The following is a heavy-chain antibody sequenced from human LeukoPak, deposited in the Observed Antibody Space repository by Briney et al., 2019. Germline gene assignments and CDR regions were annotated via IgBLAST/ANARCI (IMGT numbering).Heavy chain of an antibody. CDR2: INPSDGST. D-gene: IGHD2-21*02. CDR3: ARVAWEGSHCGGDCYPFDY. Sequence: ASVKVSCKASGFTFTSYYMHWVRQAPGQGLEWMGIINPSDGSTSYAQKFQGRVTMTRDTSTSTVYMELSSLRSEDTAVYYCARVAWEGSHCGGDCYPFDYWGQGTLVTVSS. V-gene: IGHV1-46*01. CDR1: GFTFTSYY. J-gene: IGHJ4*02.